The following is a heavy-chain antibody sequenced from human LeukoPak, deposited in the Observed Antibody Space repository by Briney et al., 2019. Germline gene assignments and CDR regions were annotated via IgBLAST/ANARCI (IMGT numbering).Heavy chain of an antibody. CDR3: VRGGASTWS. Sequence: PGGSLRLSCAASRFTFKNYWMHWVRQAPGKGPMWVSRVTDDGSSTGYADSVKGRFTISRDDAKNTLYLQMNSLRVEDTAVYYCVRGGASTWSWGQGTLVTVSS. J-gene: IGHJ5*02. CDR1: RFTFKNYW. D-gene: IGHD2-15*01. CDR2: VTDDGSST. V-gene: IGHV3-74*01.